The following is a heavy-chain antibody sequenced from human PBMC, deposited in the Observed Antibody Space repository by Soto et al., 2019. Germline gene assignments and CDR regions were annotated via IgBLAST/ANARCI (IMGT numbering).Heavy chain of an antibody. V-gene: IGHV1-69*13. Sequence: SVNVSCKASGGSFSNFGISWVRQAPGQGLEWMGGIVPVFGRPNYAQRFRGRLTITADESTSTGYMELISLRSDDTAVYYCAREGSGYNFWGQGTQVTVSS. CDR1: GGSFSNFG. CDR3: AREGSGYNF. CDR2: IVPVFGRP. J-gene: IGHJ4*02. D-gene: IGHD5-12*01.